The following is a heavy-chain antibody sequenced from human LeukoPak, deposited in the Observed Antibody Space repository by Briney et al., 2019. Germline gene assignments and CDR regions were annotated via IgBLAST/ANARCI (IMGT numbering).Heavy chain of an antibody. D-gene: IGHD3-22*01. CDR2: NSAYNGNT. J-gene: IGHJ3*02. Sequence: ASVKVSCKASGYTFTSYGINWVRQPPGQGLEWMGWNSAYNGNTNYAQKLQGRVTMTRDTSTSTVYRELRSLRSDDTALYYCARGGDMRVVGAFDIWGQGTMVTVSS. CDR1: GYTFTSYG. CDR3: ARGGDMRVVGAFDI. V-gene: IGHV1-18*01.